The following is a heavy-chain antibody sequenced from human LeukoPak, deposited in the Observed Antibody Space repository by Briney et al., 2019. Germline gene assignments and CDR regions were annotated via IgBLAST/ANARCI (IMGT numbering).Heavy chain of an antibody. CDR2: IFGGGGT. D-gene: IGHD3-10*01. CDR1: GFTVSSNY. V-gene: IGHV3-53*01. J-gene: IGHJ3*02. CDR3: ARELLWFGESSSAFDI. Sequence: GGSLRLSCAASGFTVSSNYMSWVRQAPGKGLEWVSVIFGGGGTYYGDSVRGRFTISRDNSKNTLCLQMNSLRAEDTAVYYCARELLWFGESSSAFDIWGQGTMVTVSS.